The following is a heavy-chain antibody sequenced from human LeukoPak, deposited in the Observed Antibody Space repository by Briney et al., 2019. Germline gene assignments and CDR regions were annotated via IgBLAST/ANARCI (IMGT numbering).Heavy chain of an antibody. D-gene: IGHD6-13*01. Sequence: SETLSLTCTVSGGSISSSNHYWGWIRQPPGKGLEWIGSMSYSGSTFYNPSLKSRVTISVDTSKNQFSLKLSSVTAADTAVYYCARLVYGQQLGGPLNWFDPWGQGTLVTVSS. V-gene: IGHV4-39*07. J-gene: IGHJ5*02. CDR2: MSYSGST. CDR3: ARLVYGQQLGGPLNWFDP. CDR1: GGSISSSNHY.